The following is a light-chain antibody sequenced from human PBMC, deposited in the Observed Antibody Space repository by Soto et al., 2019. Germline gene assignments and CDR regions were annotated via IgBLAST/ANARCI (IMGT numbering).Light chain of an antibody. Sequence: EIVLTQSPATLSLSPGERATLSCRASESIRTYLAWYQQKPGQAPRLLIYDASTRATGIPARFSGSGSGTDFTLTIGSLEPEDFAIYYCQQRSNWPLTFGGGTKVEIK. V-gene: IGKV3-11*01. CDR1: ESIRTY. CDR3: QQRSNWPLT. J-gene: IGKJ4*01. CDR2: DAS.